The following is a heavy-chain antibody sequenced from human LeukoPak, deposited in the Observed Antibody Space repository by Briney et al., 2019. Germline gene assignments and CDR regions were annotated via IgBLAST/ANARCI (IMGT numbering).Heavy chain of an antibody. D-gene: IGHD3-22*01. CDR1: GFTFSSYG. V-gene: IGHV3-30*02. CDR3: ARAYYYDSSAYYGDFDI. CDR2: IRYDGSNK. J-gene: IGHJ3*02. Sequence: GGSLRLSCAASGFTFSSYGMHWVRQAPGKGLEWVAFIRYDGSNKYYADSVKGRFTISRDNSKNTLYLQMNSLRAEDTAVYYCARAYYYDSSAYYGDFDIWGQGTMVTVSS.